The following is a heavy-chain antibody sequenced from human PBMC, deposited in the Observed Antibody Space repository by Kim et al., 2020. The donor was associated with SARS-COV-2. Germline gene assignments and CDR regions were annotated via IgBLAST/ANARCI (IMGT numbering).Heavy chain of an antibody. D-gene: IGHD3-10*01. Sequence: PSLKSRVTISVDTSKNQFSLKRSSVTAADTAVYYCARVQYYGSGSYYIDYWGQGTLVTVSS. J-gene: IGHJ4*02. V-gene: IGHV4-59*01. CDR3: ARVQYYGSGSYYIDY.